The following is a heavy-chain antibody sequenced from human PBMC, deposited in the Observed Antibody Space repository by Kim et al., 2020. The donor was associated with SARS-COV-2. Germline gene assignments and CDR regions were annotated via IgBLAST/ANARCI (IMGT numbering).Heavy chain of an antibody. D-gene: IGHD3-16*01. CDR2: ISYDGSNK. V-gene: IGHV3-30*04. Sequence: GGSLRLSCAASGFTFSSYAMHWVRQAPGKGLEWVAVISYDGSNKYYADSVKGRFTISRDNSKNTLYLQMNSLRAEDTAVYYCARGLDYDYVWGSPAWSLDYWGQGTLVTVSS. CDR1: GFTFSSYA. CDR3: ARGLDYDYVWGSPAWSLDY. J-gene: IGHJ4*02.